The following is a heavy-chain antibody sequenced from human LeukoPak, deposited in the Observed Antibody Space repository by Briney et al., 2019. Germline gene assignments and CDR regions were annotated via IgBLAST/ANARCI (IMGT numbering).Heavy chain of an antibody. CDR3: ARDLVSGWHDAFDF. CDR1: GYTFNSYG. V-gene: IGHV1-18*01. Sequence: ASVKVSCKATGYTFNSYGISWVRQAPGQGLEWMGWISAYTGNTNYAQRLQGRVTMTTDSSTTTAYMELRSLRSDDTAVYYCARDLVSGWHDAFDFWGQGTLVTVSS. CDR2: ISAYTGNT. D-gene: IGHD6-19*01. J-gene: IGHJ3*01.